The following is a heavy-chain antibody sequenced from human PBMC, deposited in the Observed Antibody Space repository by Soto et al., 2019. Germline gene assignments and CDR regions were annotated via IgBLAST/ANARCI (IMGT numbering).Heavy chain of an antibody. CDR3: ARGIAAAGTRYYYYGMDV. CDR1: GGSISSSNW. J-gene: IGHJ6*02. D-gene: IGHD6-13*01. V-gene: IGHV4-4*02. CDR2: IYHSGST. Sequence: QVQLQESGPGLVKPSGTLSLTCAVSGGSISSSNWWSWVRQPPGKGLEWIGEIYHSGSTNYNPSLNSRLTITVDKSKHQVSLKLSSVTAAATAVYYCARGIAAAGTRYYYYGMDVWGQGTTVTVSS.